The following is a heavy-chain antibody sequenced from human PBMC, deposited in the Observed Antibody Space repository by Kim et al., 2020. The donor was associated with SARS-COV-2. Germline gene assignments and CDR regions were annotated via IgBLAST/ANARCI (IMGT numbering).Heavy chain of an antibody. D-gene: IGHD2-15*01. V-gene: IGHV4-39*01. Sequence: SETLSLTCSVSGGSVNSSSIYWVWIRQPPGKGLEWIVSVYYTGFTYYTSSFSGRVIMSVDSSKNLFSQMLSPVTAADTAVYYCAKLDLSIDYYNNCLDVWGQGTTVSVSS. CDR3: AKLDLSIDYYNNCLDV. CDR2: VYYTGFT. J-gene: IGHJ6*02. CDR1: GGSVNSSSIY.